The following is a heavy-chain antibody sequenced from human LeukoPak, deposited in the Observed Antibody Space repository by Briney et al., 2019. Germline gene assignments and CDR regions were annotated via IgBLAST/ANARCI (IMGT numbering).Heavy chain of an antibody. CDR1: GGSFSGYY. D-gene: IGHD3-3*01. CDR3: ARAPRDFWSIARYYYMDV. CDR2: INHSGST. V-gene: IGHV4-34*01. Sequence: SETLSLTCAVYGGSFSGYYWSWIRQPPGKGLEWIGEINHSGSTNYNPSLKSRVTISVDTSKNQFSLKLSSVTAADTAVYYCARAPRDFWSIARYYYMDVWGKGTTVTVSS. J-gene: IGHJ6*03.